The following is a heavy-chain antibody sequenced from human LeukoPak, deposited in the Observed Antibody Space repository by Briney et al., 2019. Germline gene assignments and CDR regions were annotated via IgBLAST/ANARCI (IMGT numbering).Heavy chain of an antibody. CDR3: ARDLYYYYGMDV. V-gene: IGHV4-59*12. CDR1: GGSISSYY. CDR2: IYYSGST. Sequence: SETLSLTCTVSGGSISSYYWSWIRQPPGKGLEWIGYIYYSGSTNYNPSLKSRVTISVDTSKNQFSLKLSSVTAADTAVYYCARDLYYYYGMDVWGQGTTVTVSS. J-gene: IGHJ6*02.